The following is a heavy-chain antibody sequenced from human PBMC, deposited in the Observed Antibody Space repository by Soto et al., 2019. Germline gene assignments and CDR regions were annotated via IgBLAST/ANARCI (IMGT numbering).Heavy chain of an antibody. Sequence: QVQLVQSGAEMKKPGSSVKVSCQFSGGTFYTYAMNWVRQAPVQDPEWMGDISPMFGAANYAPKCQGRVTIPADESTGTSYLQLSSLTSGDTALFFRAREAQVHTPAFVYWGQGILVTISS. D-gene: IGHD3-10*01. CDR1: GGTFYTYA. J-gene: IGHJ4*02. V-gene: IGHV1-69*19. CDR2: ISPMFGAA. CDR3: AREAQVHTPAFVY.